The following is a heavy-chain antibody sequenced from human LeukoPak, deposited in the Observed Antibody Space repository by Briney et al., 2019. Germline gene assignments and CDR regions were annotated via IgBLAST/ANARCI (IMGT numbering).Heavy chain of an antibody. D-gene: IGHD2-8*01. Sequence: SQTLSLTCTVSGGSISSGSYYWSWIRQPAGKGLEWIGRIYTSGSTNYNPSLKSRVTISVDTSKNQFSLKLSSVTAADTAVYYCARDIRVCSLDWGQGTLVTVSS. CDR2: IYTSGST. CDR3: ARDIRVCSLD. V-gene: IGHV4-61*02. J-gene: IGHJ4*02. CDR1: GGSISSGSYY.